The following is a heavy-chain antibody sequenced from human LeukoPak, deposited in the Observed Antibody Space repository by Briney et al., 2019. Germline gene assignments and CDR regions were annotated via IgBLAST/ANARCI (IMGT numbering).Heavy chain of an antibody. CDR2: IVVGSGNT. V-gene: IGHV1-58*02. D-gene: IGHD4-23*01. Sequence: SVKVSCKASGFPFTSSAMQWVRQARGQRLEWIGWIVVGSGNTNYAQKFQERVTITRDMSTSTAYMELSSLRSEDTAVYYCAASGYGGNPGGHYWGQGTLVTVSS. CDR1: GFPFTSSA. J-gene: IGHJ4*02. CDR3: AASGYGGNPGGHY.